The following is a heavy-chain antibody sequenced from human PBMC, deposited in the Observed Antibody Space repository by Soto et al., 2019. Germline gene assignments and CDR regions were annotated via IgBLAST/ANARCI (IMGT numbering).Heavy chain of an antibody. Sequence: QVQLVQSGAEVKKPGSSVKVSCKASGGTFSSYTISWVRQAPGQGLEWMGRIIPILGIANYAQKFQGRVTITADKSTRKAYMELSSLRSEDTAVYYCARGEGEWLPHPSWGQGTLVTVSS. CDR2: IIPILGIA. CDR3: ARGEGEWLPHPS. D-gene: IGHD5-12*01. CDR1: GGTFSSYT. J-gene: IGHJ5*02. V-gene: IGHV1-69*02.